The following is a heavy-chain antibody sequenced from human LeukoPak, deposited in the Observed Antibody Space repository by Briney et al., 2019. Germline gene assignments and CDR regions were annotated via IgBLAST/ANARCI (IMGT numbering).Heavy chain of an antibody. Sequence: VASVKVSCKASGGTFSSYAISWVRQAPGQGLEWMGGIIPIFGTANYAQKFQGRVTITADESTSTAYMELSSLRSEDTAVYYCARDCYYDSSGYYFYYYGMDVWGQGTTVTVSS. V-gene: IGHV1-69*13. CDR1: GGTFSSYA. J-gene: IGHJ6*02. D-gene: IGHD3-22*01. CDR3: ARDCYYDSSGYYFYYYGMDV. CDR2: IIPIFGTA.